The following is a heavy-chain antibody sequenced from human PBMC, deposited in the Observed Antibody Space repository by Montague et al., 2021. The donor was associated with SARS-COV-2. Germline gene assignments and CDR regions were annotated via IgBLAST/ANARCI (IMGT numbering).Heavy chain of an antibody. D-gene: IGHD1-26*01. CDR3: ARVRVGATDYNYYYGLDV. CDR1: GFTFSRYA. CDR2: LSYDLDNH. J-gene: IGHJ6*02. V-gene: IGHV3-30-3*01. Sequence: SLRLSGAASGFTFSRYAMHWVRQAPGKGLEWVAVLSYDLDNHHYSDSSXVLVTISRDNSKNTLYPQMNSLRADDTAVSYCARVRVGATDYNYYYGLDVWGQGTTVTVSS.